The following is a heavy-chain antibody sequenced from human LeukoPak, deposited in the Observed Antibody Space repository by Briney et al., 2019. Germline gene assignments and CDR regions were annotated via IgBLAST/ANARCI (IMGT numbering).Heavy chain of an antibody. CDR1: GFTFSSYS. CDR2: ISSSSSYI. D-gene: IGHD3-10*01. Sequence: GGSLRLSCAASGFTFSSYSMNWVRQAPGKGLEWVSSISSSSSYIYYADSVKGRFTISRDSAKNSLYLQMNSLRAEDTAVYYCARDEVRGVAFDYWGQGTLVTVSS. CDR3: ARDEVRGVAFDY. V-gene: IGHV3-21*01. J-gene: IGHJ4*02.